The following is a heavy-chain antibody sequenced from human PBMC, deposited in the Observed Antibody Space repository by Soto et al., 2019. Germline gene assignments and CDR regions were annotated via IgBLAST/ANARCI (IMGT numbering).Heavy chain of an antibody. CDR3: VRSGTSSGRFSDY. J-gene: IGHJ4*02. V-gene: IGHV5-51*01. CDR1: GYTFTGYW. D-gene: IGHD2-15*01. CDR2: IYPSDSDI. Sequence: GESLKISCKGSGYTFTGYWSGWVRQMPGEGLEWMGVIYPSDSDIRYSPSFQGKVTISADKSITTAYLQWSSLKAADTAMYYCVRSGTSSGRFSDYWGQGTLVTVSS.